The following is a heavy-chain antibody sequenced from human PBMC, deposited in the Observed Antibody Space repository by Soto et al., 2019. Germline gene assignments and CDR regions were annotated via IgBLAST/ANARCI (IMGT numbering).Heavy chain of an antibody. Sequence: PSESLSLTCTVSGSSVSSGSYYWSWIRQPPGKGLEWIGYIYYSGSTNYNPSLKSRVTISVDTSKNQFSLKLSSVTAADTAVYYCARENSGYDYSDYWGQGTLVTV. V-gene: IGHV4-61*01. D-gene: IGHD5-12*01. CDR3: ARENSGYDYSDY. CDR1: GSSVSSGSYY. J-gene: IGHJ4*02. CDR2: IYYSGST.